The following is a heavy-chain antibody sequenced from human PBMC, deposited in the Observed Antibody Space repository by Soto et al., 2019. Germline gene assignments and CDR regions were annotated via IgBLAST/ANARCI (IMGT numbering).Heavy chain of an antibody. V-gene: IGHV3-13*04. CDR3: AKDIKSTGWYFGLDL. CDR1: GFTFSTYD. Sequence: GGSLRLSCVASGFTFSTYDMHWVRQVTGKGLEWVSAIGTLFDTYYVGSVKGRFTVSRENARNSLYLQMDSLRREDTALYYCAKDIKSTGWYFGLDLWGQGTTVTVSS. CDR2: IGTLFDT. D-gene: IGHD6-19*01. J-gene: IGHJ6*02.